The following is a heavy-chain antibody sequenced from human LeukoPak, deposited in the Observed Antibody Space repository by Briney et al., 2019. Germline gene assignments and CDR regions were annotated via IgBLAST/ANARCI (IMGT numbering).Heavy chain of an antibody. CDR2: INQDGGTR. D-gene: IGHD3-16*01. Sequence: PGGSLRLSCAASGFTFSNTWMAWVRQAPGKGLDWVANINQDGGTRQYADSVRGRFTISRDNDKNSLYLEMNSLRAEDTGLYHCARDMKGNLDYWGQGTLVTVPS. J-gene: IGHJ4*02. V-gene: IGHV3-7*01. CDR1: GFTFSNTW. CDR3: ARDMKGNLDY.